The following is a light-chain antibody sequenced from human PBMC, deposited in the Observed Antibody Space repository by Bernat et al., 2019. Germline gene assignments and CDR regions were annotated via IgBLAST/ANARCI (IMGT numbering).Light chain of an antibody. CDR3: GTWDSSLSAGWD. J-gene: IGLJ1*01. CDR1: SSNIGNNY. CDR2: DNN. V-gene: IGLV1-51*01. Sequence: QSVLTQPPSVSAAPGQKVTISCSGSSSNIGNNYVSWYQQLPGTAPKLLIYDNNKRPSGIPDRFSGSKSGTSATLGITGLQTGDEADYYCGTWDSSLSAGWDFGTGTKVTV.